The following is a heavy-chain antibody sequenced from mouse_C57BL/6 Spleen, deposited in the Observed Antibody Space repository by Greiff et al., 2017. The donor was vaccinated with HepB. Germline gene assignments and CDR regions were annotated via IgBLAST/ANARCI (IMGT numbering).Heavy chain of an antibody. CDR1: GFTFSDYG. V-gene: IGHV5-17*01. Sequence: DVMLVESGGGLVKPGGSLKLSCAASGFTFSDYGMHWVRQAPEKGLEWVAYISSGSSTIYYADTVKGRFTISRDNAKNTLFLQMTSLRSEDTAMYYCARNKYYGNYVFAYWGQGTLVTVSA. D-gene: IGHD2-1*01. CDR2: ISSGSSTI. J-gene: IGHJ3*01. CDR3: ARNKYYGNYVFAY.